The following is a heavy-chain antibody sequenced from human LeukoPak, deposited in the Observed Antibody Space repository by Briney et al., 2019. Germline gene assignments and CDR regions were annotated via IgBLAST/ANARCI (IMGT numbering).Heavy chain of an antibody. D-gene: IGHD3-10*02. Sequence: SETLSLTCAVYGGSFSGYYWSWIRQPPGKGLEWIGEINHSGSTNYNPSLKSRVTISVDTSKNQFSLKLSSVTAADTAVYYCARVFGCFDLWDRGTLVTVSS. J-gene: IGHJ2*01. V-gene: IGHV4-34*01. CDR2: INHSGST. CDR3: ARVFGCFDL. CDR1: GGSFSGYY.